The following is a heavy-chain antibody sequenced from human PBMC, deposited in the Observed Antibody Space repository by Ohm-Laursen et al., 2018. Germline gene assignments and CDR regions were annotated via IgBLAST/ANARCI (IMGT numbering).Heavy chain of an antibody. CDR2: VNWGGFTT. CDR3: AKVPLYDYYGSGSYYQYYFDY. Sequence: SLRLSCTASGFGLSDYRMQWVRQAPGKGLMWVSRVNWGGFTTNYADSVKGRFTISRDTAKNTLYLQMNSLTAEDTAVYYCAKVPLYDYYGSGSYYQYYFDYWGQGTLVTVSS. CDR1: GFGLSDYR. V-gene: IGHV3-74*01. J-gene: IGHJ4*02. D-gene: IGHD3-10*01.